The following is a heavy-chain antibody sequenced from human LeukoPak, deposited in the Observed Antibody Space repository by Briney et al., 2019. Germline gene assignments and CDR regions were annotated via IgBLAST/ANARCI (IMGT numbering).Heavy chain of an antibody. J-gene: IGHJ4*02. V-gene: IGHV4-34*01. CDR1: GGSFSGYY. D-gene: IGHD3-10*01. CDR3: ARRMGTMVRGVRRSHFDY. CDR2: INHSGST. Sequence: SSETLSLTCAVYGGSFSGYYWSRIRQPPGKGLEWIGEINHSGSTNYNPSLKSRVTISVDTSKNQFSLKLSSVTAADTAVYYCARRMGTMVRGVRRSHFDYWGQGTLVTVSS.